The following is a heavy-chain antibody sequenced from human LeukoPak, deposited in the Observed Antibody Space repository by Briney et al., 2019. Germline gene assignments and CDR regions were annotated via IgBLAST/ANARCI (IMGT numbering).Heavy chain of an antibody. V-gene: IGHV1-2*02. CDR1: GYTFTGCL. J-gene: IGHJ4*02. CDR2: IDPNSDNI. Sequence: GASVKVSCKASGYTFTGCLIHYVRQAPGQGLEWMGWIDPNSDNIRYSETFKDRVTMTRDTSTNTAYMELSWLRPDDTAVYYCARSAYNYGYVYFDHWGQGTLVIVSS. D-gene: IGHD5-18*01. CDR3: ARSAYNYGYVYFDH.